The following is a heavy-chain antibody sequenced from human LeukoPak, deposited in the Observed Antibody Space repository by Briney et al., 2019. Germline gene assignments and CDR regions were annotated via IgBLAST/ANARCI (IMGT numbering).Heavy chain of an antibody. V-gene: IGHV3-74*01. CDR1: EFTFSNYW. CDR2: TNSDGSGT. D-gene: IGHD3-10*01. CDR3: AREVGSGNSDRYFDY. Sequence: PGGSLRLSCAASEFTFSNYWIHWVRQAPGKGLVWVSRTNSDGSGTNYADSVKGRFTISRDNSNNTLYLQMKGLRAEDTAVYYCAREVGSGNSDRYFDYWGQGTLVTVSS. J-gene: IGHJ4*02.